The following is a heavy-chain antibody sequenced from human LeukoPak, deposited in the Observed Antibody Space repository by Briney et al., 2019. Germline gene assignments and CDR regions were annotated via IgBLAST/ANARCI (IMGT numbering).Heavy chain of an antibody. CDR2: ISGSSGNI. CDR3: AREKIPALVFDP. D-gene: IGHD6-13*01. V-gene: IGHV3-48*03. CDR1: GFPFSSYE. Sequence: GGSLRLSCAASGFPFSSYEMHWLRQAPGKGLKWVAHISGSSGNILYSDSVKGRFSVSRDNANNVLYLQMNSLRVEDTAVYYCAREKIPALVFDPWGQGTLVAVSP. J-gene: IGHJ5*02.